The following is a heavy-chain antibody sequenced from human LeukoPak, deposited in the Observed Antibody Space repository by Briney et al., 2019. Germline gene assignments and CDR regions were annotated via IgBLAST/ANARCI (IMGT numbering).Heavy chain of an antibody. Sequence: SETLSLTCTVSGGSITNYYWSWIRQPPGKGLEWIGEINHSGSTNYKPSLKSRVTISVDTSKNQFSLKLSSVTAADTAVYYCARGHDSIKTFGEVIKSRTRWFDPWGQGTLVTVSS. CDR1: GGSITNYY. CDR2: INHSGST. CDR3: ARGHDSIKTFGEVIKSRTRWFDP. J-gene: IGHJ5*02. D-gene: IGHD3-3*01. V-gene: IGHV4-34*01.